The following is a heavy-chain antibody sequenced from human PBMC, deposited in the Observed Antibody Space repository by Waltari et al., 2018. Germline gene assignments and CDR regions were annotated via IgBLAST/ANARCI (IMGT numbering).Heavy chain of an antibody. V-gene: IGHV4-34*01. Sequence: QVQLQQWGAGLLKPSETLSPTRDVYGGSFNTSSWAGIRQPPEKGLEWIGEINYSGDANYNPSLKSRVTISVDTSKNRFSLKLNSVTAADTAVYYCAGGTIGSGSYYDGGMDVWGQGTTVTVSS. CDR1: GGSFNTSS. D-gene: IGHD1-26*01. CDR3: AGGTIGSGSYYDGGMDV. J-gene: IGHJ6*02. CDR2: INYSGDA.